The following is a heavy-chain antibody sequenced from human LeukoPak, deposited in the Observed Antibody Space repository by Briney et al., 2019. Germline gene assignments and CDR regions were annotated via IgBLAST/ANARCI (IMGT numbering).Heavy chain of an antibody. CDR3: ARDYYGSGSTDAFDI. D-gene: IGHD3-10*01. CDR2: INPNSGGT. V-gene: IGHV1-2*02. J-gene: IGHJ3*02. CDR1: GYTFTDYY. Sequence: GASVKVSCKASGYTFTDYYMHWVRQAPGQGLEWMGWINPNSGGTNYAQKFQGRVTMTRDTSISTAYMELSRLRSDDTAVYYCARDYYGSGSTDAFDIWGQGTMVTVSS.